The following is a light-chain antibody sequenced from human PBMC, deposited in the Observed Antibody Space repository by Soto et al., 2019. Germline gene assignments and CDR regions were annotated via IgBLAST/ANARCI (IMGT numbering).Light chain of an antibody. CDR1: QSISSW. V-gene: IGKV1-5*01. J-gene: IGKJ1*01. CDR3: QQYNSYS. CDR2: DAS. Sequence: DIQMTQSPSTLSASVGDRVTITCRASQSISSWLAWYQQKPGKAPKLLIYDASSLESGVPSRFSGSGSGTEFTLPISSLQPDDFATYDCQQYNSYSFGQGTKVEIK.